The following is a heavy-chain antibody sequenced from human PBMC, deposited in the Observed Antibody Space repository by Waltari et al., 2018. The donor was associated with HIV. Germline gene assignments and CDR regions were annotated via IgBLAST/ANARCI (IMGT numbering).Heavy chain of an antibody. CDR3: ARSWFGESGPRGAFDI. D-gene: IGHD3-10*01. Sequence: QVQLQESGPGQVKPSETLSLSCTVSGDSISSYYWSWIRQPPGKGLEWIGYIYYSRSTNYNPSLESRVTLSVDTSKSQLSLRLSSVTAADTAVYYCARSWFGESGPRGAFDIWGQGTMVTVSS. J-gene: IGHJ3*02. CDR1: GDSISSYY. CDR2: IYYSRST. V-gene: IGHV4-59*01.